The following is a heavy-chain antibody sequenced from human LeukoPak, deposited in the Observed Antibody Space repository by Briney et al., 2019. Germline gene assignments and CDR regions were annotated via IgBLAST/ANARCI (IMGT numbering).Heavy chain of an antibody. J-gene: IGHJ4*02. V-gene: IGHV3-23*05. Sequence: PGGSLRLSCAAPGFTFSSYAMSWVRQVPGRGLEWVSYMYSNGATFYADSVQGRFTISRDSSRNTLYLQMNSLRVEDTAVYYCARGYNWHFDYWGQGALVTVSS. CDR3: ARGYNWHFDY. D-gene: IGHD5-18*01. CDR1: GFTFSSYA. CDR2: MYSNGAT.